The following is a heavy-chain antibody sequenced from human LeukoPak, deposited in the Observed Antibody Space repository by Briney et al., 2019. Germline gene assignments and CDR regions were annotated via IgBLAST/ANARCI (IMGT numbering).Heavy chain of an antibody. V-gene: IGHV3-23*01. Sequence: GGSLRLSCAASGFTFSTYAMGWVRQAPGKGLEWVAHINIGGSNTYYADSMGGRFTISRDNSRNTLYLQLRSLRAEDTAVYYCARDWGIQNMYYFDSWGQGTRVTVSS. J-gene: IGHJ4*02. CDR2: INIGGSNT. CDR1: GFTFSTYA. D-gene: IGHD6-13*01. CDR3: ARDWGIQNMYYFDS.